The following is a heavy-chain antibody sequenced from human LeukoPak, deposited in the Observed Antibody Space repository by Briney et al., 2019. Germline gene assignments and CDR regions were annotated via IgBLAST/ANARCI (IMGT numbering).Heavy chain of an antibody. CDR3: ANSPDSGGLGP. J-gene: IGHJ5*02. V-gene: IGHV1-45*02. D-gene: IGHD3-10*01. Sequence: GSSVKVSCKASGYTFTYRYLHWVRQAPGQALEWMGWITPFNGNTNYAQKFQDRVTITRDRSMSTAYMELSSLKSEDTAMYYCANSPDSGGLGPWGQGTLVTVSS. CDR1: GYTFTYRY. CDR2: ITPFNGNT.